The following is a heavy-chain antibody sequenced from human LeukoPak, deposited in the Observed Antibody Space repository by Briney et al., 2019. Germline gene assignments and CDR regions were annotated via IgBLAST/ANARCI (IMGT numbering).Heavy chain of an antibody. Sequence: PGGSLRLSCAASGFTFSNYWMHWVRQAPGRGLVWVSRINSDGSSTTYADSVKGRFTISRDNAKNTLYLQMNSLRAEDTAVYYCARPSISTGFHSPFPIDYWGQGTLVTVSS. D-gene: IGHD3-9*01. J-gene: IGHJ4*02. CDR1: GFTFSNYW. V-gene: IGHV3-74*01. CDR3: ARPSISTGFHSPFPIDY. CDR2: INSDGSST.